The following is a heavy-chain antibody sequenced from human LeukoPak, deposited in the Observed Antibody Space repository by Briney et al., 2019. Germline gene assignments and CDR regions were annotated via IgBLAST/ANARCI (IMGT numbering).Heavy chain of an antibody. D-gene: IGHD6-13*01. CDR1: GFTFSSYG. Sequence: GVSLRLSCAASGFTFSSYGMHWVRQDPGKGLEWVAVISYDGSNKYYADSVKGRFTISRDNSKNTLYLQMNSLRAEDTAVYYCAKDFGPYSSSWYPVDYWGQGTLVTVSS. CDR2: ISYDGSNK. CDR3: AKDFGPYSSSWYPVDY. J-gene: IGHJ4*02. V-gene: IGHV3-30*18.